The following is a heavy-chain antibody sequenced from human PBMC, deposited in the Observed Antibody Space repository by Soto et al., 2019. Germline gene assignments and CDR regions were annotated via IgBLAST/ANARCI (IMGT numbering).Heavy chain of an antibody. CDR3: AKEAPGGWHFFDT. CDR1: GFTFRTYG. J-gene: IGHJ4*02. CDR2: ISDDGSQK. Sequence: PGGSLRLSCSAPGFTFRTYGMHLVLQAPGKGLEWVAFISDDGSQKYYGDSVKGRFTISRDNSKNTPSLRMISLRTEDTSVYYCAKEAPGGWHFFDTWGQGTLVTVSS. V-gene: IGHV3-30*18. D-gene: IGHD6-19*01.